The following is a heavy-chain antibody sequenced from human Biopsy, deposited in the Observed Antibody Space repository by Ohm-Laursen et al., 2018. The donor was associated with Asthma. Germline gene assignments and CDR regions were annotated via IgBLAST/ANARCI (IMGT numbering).Heavy chain of an antibody. J-gene: IGHJ4*02. CDR3: ARKAGSCISRTCYSLDF. CDR1: GGTFNTYV. Sequence: PSVKLSCKSLGGTFNTYVIGWVRQAPGHGLEWMGGITSVFGTTTYPQKFQDRVTITADDSTSTVYMELSSLRSEDTAVYYCARKAGSCISRTCYSLDFWGQGTLVTVSS. V-gene: IGHV1-69*13. D-gene: IGHD2-2*01. CDR2: ITSVFGTT.